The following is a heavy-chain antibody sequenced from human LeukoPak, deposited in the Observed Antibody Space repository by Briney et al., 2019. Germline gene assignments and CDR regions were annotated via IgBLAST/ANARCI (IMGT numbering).Heavy chain of an antibody. V-gene: IGHV4-61*02. CDR1: GGSISSGSYY. D-gene: IGHD2-15*01. CDR2: IYTGGST. Sequence: SETLSLTCTVSGGSISSGSYYWSWIRQPAGKGLEWIGRIYTGGSTNYNPSVKGRVTISVDTSKNQFSLKLSSVTAADTAVYYCARANGSHRDAFDIWGQGTMVTVSS. CDR3: ARANGSHRDAFDI. J-gene: IGHJ3*02.